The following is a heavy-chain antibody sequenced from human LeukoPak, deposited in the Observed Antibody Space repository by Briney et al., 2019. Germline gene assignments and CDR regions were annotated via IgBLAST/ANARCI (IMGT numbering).Heavy chain of an antibody. CDR2: FYYGGTT. CDR3: ARPGVGSGRYGAFDI. Sequence: SETLSLACTVSGGSLGPCYYWGWIRQPPGQGLEWIGTFYYGGTTFYSPSLKSRVTISGDTSKDQFSLKLSSVTAADTAVYYCARPGVGSGRYGAFDIWGQGTLVIVSS. CDR1: GGSLGPCYY. V-gene: IGHV4-39*01. D-gene: IGHD5-18*01. J-gene: IGHJ3*02.